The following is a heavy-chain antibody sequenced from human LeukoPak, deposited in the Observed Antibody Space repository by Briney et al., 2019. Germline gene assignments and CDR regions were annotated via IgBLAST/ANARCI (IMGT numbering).Heavy chain of an antibody. Sequence: TGGSLRLSCAASGFTFSSYSMNWVRQAPGKGLEWVSCISSSSSTIYYADSVKGRFTISRDNAKNSLYLQMNSLRAEDTAVYYCARGEKTYYDFWSGYQPPSDAFDIWGQGTMVTVSS. J-gene: IGHJ3*02. CDR2: ISSSSSTI. CDR1: GFTFSSYS. D-gene: IGHD3-3*01. V-gene: IGHV3-48*01. CDR3: ARGEKTYYDFWSGYQPPSDAFDI.